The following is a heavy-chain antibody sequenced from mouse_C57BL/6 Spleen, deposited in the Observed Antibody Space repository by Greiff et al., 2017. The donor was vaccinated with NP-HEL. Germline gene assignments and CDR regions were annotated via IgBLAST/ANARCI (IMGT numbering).Heavy chain of an antibody. CDR2: IDPSDSYT. CDR3: ARSGGSSRFAY. J-gene: IGHJ3*01. Sequence: QVQLQQPGAELVMPGASVKLSCKASGYTFTSYWMHWVKQRPGQGLEWIGEIDPSDSYTNYNQKFKGKSTLTVDKSSSTAYMQLSSLTSEDSAVYYCARSGGSSRFAYWGQGTLVTVSA. CDR1: GYTFTSYW. V-gene: IGHV1-69*01. D-gene: IGHD1-1*01.